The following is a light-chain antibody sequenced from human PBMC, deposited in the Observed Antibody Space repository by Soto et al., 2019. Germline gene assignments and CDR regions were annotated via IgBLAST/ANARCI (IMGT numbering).Light chain of an antibody. J-gene: IGLJ2*01. CDR3: QSYDSSLSGVV. Sequence: QSVLTQPPSVSGAPGQRVTISCTGSSSNIGAGYDVHWYQQLPGTAPKLLIYGNSNRPSGVPDRFSGSKSGTSPSLAITGLQAEDEADYYCQSYDSSLSGVVFGGGTKVTVL. CDR2: GNS. CDR1: SSNIGAGYD. V-gene: IGLV1-40*01.